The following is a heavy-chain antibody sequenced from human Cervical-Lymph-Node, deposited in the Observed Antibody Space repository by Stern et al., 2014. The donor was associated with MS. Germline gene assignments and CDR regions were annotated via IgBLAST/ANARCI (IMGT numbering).Heavy chain of an antibody. J-gene: IGHJ4*02. CDR1: GFTFDDYA. CDR3: AKGSYGWINYFDY. D-gene: IGHD5-18*01. CDR2: ISWKSGSI. Sequence: VQLVQSGGGLVQPGRSLRLSCAASGFTFDDYAMHWVRQAPGKGLEWVSGISWKSGSIGYADSVKGRFTISRDNAKNSLYLQMNSLRAEDTALYYCAKGSYGWINYFDYWGQGTLVTVSS. V-gene: IGHV3-9*01.